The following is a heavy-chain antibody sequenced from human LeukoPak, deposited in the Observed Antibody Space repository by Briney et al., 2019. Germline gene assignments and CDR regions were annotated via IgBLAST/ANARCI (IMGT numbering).Heavy chain of an antibody. Sequence: GRSLRLSCAASGFTFSSYAMHWVRQAPGKGLEWVAVISYDGSNKYYADSVKGRFTISRDNSKNTLYLQMNSLRAEDTAVYYCARDTGPSYGTDVWGQGTTVTVPS. CDR1: GFTFSSYA. V-gene: IGHV3-30-3*01. CDR3: ARDTGPSYGTDV. D-gene: IGHD4-17*01. CDR2: ISYDGSNK. J-gene: IGHJ6*02.